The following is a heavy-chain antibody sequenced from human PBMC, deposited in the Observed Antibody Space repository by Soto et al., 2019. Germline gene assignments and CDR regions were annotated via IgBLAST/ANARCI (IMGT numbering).Heavy chain of an antibody. CDR3: AKALGRDYVWGSYRLLYYYGMDV. D-gene: IGHD3-16*02. CDR1: GFTFSSYG. Sequence: PVGSLRLSCAASGFTFSSYGMHWVRQAPGKGLEWVAVISYDGSNKYYADSVKGRFTISRDNSKNTLYLQMNSLRAEDTAVYYCAKALGRDYVWGSYRLLYYYGMDVWGQGTTVTVSS. J-gene: IGHJ6*02. CDR2: ISYDGSNK. V-gene: IGHV3-30*18.